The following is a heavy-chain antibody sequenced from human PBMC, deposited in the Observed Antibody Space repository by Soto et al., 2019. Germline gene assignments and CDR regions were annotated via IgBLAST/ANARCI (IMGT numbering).Heavy chain of an antibody. CDR3: AKAGYCTGVSCYFYYFDS. D-gene: IGHD2-15*01. CDR2: ISGSGATP. Sequence: EVQLLESGGGLLQPGGSLRLSCSASGFTFNNYAMAWVRQAPGEGLEWVSGISGSGATPYYADSVKGRFTISRETTKNTLFLQMNSLSAEDTAVYFCAKAGYCTGVSCYFYYFDSWGQGTLVTVSS. V-gene: IGHV3-23*01. CDR1: GFTFNNYA. J-gene: IGHJ4*02.